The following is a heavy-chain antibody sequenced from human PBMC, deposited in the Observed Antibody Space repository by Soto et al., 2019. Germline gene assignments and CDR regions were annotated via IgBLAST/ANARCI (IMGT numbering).Heavy chain of an antibody. CDR3: ASTVSTNEVDY. CDR1: GGSIRNGGYY. CDR2: IHYTGST. D-gene: IGHD4-17*01. Sequence: QVQLQESGPGLVKPSQTLSLTCTVSGGSIRNGGYYWSWIRQHPGKGLEWIGYIHYTGSTYYNPSRRSRVYISIDTSKSQFSLKLSSVTAADTAVYYCASTVSTNEVDYWGQGTLVAVSS. V-gene: IGHV4-31*03. J-gene: IGHJ4*02.